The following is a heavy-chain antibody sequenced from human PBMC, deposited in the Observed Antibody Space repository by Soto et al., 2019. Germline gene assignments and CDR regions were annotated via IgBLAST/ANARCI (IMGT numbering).Heavy chain of an antibody. CDR1: CGSISSGGYY. CDR3: ARDLRRIAAAGNWFDP. V-gene: IGHV4-31*03. J-gene: IGHJ5*02. D-gene: IGHD6-13*01. CDR2: INYSGST. Sequence: PSETLSLTCTVSCGSISSGGYYWSWIRQHPGKGLEWIGYINYSGSTYYNPSLKSRVTISVDTSKNQFSLKLSSVTAADTAVYYCARDLRRIAAAGNWFDPWGQGTLVPVSS.